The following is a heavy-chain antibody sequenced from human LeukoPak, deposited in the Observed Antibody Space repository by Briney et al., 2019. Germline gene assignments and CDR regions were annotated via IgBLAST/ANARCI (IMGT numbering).Heavy chain of an antibody. V-gene: IGHV5-51*01. D-gene: IGHD2-15*01. CDR3: ARQEYCSGGSCYTLFDP. J-gene: IGHJ5*02. Sequence: KDGESLKISCKGSGYSINNYWIGWVRQMPGKGLEWMGIIYPADSDIRYSPSFQGQVTISADKSISTVYLQWSSLKASDTAMYYRARQEYCSGGSCYTLFDPWGQGTLVTVSS. CDR1: GYSINNYW. CDR2: IYPADSDI.